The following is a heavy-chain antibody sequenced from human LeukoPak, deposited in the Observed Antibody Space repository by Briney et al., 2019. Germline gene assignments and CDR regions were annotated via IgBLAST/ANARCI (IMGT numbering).Heavy chain of an antibody. CDR3: ARDTYCSSTSCYNSGVLDY. J-gene: IGHJ4*02. V-gene: IGHV3-30*01. CDR1: GFTFSSYA. D-gene: IGHD2-2*02. CDR2: ISYDGSNK. Sequence: GRSLRLSCAASGFTFSSYAMHWFRQAPGKGLEWVAVISYDGSNKYYADSVKGRFTISRDNSKNTLYLQMNSLRAEDTAVYYCARDTYCSSTSCYNSGVLDYWGQGTLVTVSS.